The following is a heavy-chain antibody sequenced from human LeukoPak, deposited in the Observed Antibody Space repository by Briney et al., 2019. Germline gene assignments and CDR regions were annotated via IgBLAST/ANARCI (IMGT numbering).Heavy chain of an antibody. D-gene: IGHD3-10*01. CDR2: ISYDGSNK. V-gene: IGHV3-30*04. J-gene: IGHJ4*02. Sequence: GGSLRLSCAASGFTFSSYAMHWVRQAPGKGLEWVALISYDGSNKYYADSVKGRFTISRDNSKNTLYLQMNSLRAEDTAVYYCARGARRFGEFARLVYWGQGTLVTVSS. CDR1: GFTFSSYA. CDR3: ARGARRFGEFARLVY.